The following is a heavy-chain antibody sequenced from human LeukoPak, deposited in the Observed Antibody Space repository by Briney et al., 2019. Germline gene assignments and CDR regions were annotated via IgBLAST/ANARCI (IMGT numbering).Heavy chain of an antibody. CDR3: AELAITMIGGV. Sequence: GGSLRLSCAASGFTFSSYEMNWVRQAPGKGLEWVSYISSNGSTIYYADSVKGRFTISRDNSKNTLYLQMNSLRAEDTAVYYCAELAITMIGGVWGKGTTVTLSS. CDR1: GFTFSSYE. V-gene: IGHV3-48*03. D-gene: IGHD3-10*02. CDR2: ISSNGSTI. J-gene: IGHJ6*04.